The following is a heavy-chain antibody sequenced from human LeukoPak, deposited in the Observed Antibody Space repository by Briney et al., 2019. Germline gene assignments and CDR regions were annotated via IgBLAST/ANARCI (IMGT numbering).Heavy chain of an antibody. CDR2: ISWNSGSI. CDR1: GFTFDDYA. D-gene: IGHD6-19*01. Sequence: GGSLRLSCAASGFTFDDYAMHWVRQAPGKGLEWVSGISWNSGSIGYADSVRGRFTISRDNAKNSLYLQMNSLRAEDTAFYYCAKDRRFSSGLDNWGQGTLVTVSS. V-gene: IGHV3-9*01. CDR3: AKDRRFSSGLDN. J-gene: IGHJ4*02.